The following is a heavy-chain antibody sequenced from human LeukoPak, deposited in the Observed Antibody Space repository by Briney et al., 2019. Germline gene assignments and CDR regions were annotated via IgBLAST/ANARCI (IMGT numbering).Heavy chain of an antibody. CDR1: GGSISSGGYY. J-gene: IGHJ3*02. Sequence: SQTLSLTCTVSGGSISSGGYYWSWIRQHPGKGLEWIGYIYYSGSTYYNPSLKSRVTISVDTSKNQFSLKLSSVTAADTAVYYCARDTVKSGAFDIWGRGTMVTVSS. CDR2: IYYSGST. D-gene: IGHD4-11*01. CDR3: ARDTVKSGAFDI. V-gene: IGHV4-31*03.